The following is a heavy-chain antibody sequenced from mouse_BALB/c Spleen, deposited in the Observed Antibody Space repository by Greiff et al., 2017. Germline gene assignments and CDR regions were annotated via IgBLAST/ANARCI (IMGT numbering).Heavy chain of an antibody. CDR2: IDPENGDT. CDR1: GFNIKDYY. D-gene: IGHD1-1*01. CDR3: NANYGSSYYAMDY. J-gene: IGHJ4*01. Sequence: VQLKQSGAELVRSGASVKLSCTASGFNIKDYYMHWVKQRPEQGLEWIGWIDPENGDTEYAPKFQGKATMTADTSSNTAYLQLSSLTSEDTAVYYCNANYGSSYYAMDYWGQGTSVTVSS. V-gene: IGHV14-4*02.